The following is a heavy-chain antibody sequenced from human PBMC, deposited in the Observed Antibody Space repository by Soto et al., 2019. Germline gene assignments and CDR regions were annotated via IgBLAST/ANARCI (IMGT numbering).Heavy chain of an antibody. V-gene: IGHV3-33*01. Sequence: LGGRLLLEKGLEWVAVIWYDGSNKYYADSVKGRFTISRDNSKNTLYLQMNSLRAEDTAVYYCARIRAAADYFDYWGQGTLVTVSS. J-gene: IGHJ4*02. D-gene: IGHD6-13*01. CDR3: ARIRAAADYFDY. CDR2: IWYDGSNK.